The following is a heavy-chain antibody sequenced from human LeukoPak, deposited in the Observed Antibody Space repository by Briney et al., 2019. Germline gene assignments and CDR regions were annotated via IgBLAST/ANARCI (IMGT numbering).Heavy chain of an antibody. Sequence: GVLRLSCAASGFTFSSYSMNWVRQASGKGLEWVSSISSTSSYIDYADSVKGRFTISRDNAKNSLYLQMNSLRAEDTAVYYCARDTDYGDSGLDYWGQGTLVTVSS. D-gene: IGHD4-17*01. CDR2: ISSTSSYI. CDR3: ARDTDYGDSGLDY. J-gene: IGHJ4*02. V-gene: IGHV3-21*01. CDR1: GFTFSSYS.